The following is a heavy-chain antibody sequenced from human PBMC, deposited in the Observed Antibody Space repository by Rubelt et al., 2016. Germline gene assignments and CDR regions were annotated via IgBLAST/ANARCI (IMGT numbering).Heavy chain of an antibody. V-gene: IGHV1-46*01. CDR3: ARDEGIVVVTAVDY. CDR1: GYTFTSYY. CDR2: INPSGGST. J-gene: IGHJ4*02. Sequence: QVQLVQSGAEVKKPGASVKVSCKASGYTFTSYYMHWVRQAPGQGLEWMGIINPSGGSTSYAQKFQGRVTMTTDTPTSTAYMELRCLRSDDTAVYYCARDEGIVVVTAVDYWGQGTLVTVSS. D-gene: IGHD2-21*02.